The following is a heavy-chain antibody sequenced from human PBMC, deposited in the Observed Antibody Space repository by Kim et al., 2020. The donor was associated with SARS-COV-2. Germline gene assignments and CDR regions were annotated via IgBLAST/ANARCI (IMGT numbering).Heavy chain of an antibody. V-gene: IGHV3-30*18. J-gene: IGHJ4*02. CDR2: ISYDGSNK. CDR1: GFTFSSYG. Sequence: GGSLRLSCAASGFTFSSYGMHWVRQAPGKGLEWVAVISYDGSNKYYADSVKGRFTISRDNSKNTLYLQMNSLRAEDTAVYYCAKDLEDTGAYWGQGTLVTVSS. D-gene: IGHD5-18*01. CDR3: AKDLEDTGAY.